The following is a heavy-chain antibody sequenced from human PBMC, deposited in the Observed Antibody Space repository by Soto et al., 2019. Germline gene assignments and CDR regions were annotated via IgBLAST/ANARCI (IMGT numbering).Heavy chain of an antibody. J-gene: IGHJ6*02. CDR1: GYTFSNYA. Sequence: QVQLVQSGAEVKKPGASVKVSCKASGYTFSNYATHWVRQAPGQRLEWMGWINAGNGKTKYSQNFQGRVTITSETSASTAYMELSSLRSEDTAVYYCANNGDYYYYGMEVWGQGTTVTVSS. D-gene: IGHD4-17*01. CDR2: INAGNGKT. CDR3: ANNGDYYYYGMEV. V-gene: IGHV1-3*01.